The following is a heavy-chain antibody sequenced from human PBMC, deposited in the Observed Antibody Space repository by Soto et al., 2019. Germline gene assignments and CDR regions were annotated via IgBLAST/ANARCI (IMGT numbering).Heavy chain of an antibody. CDR3: ARRGKQIWYLDY. V-gene: IGHV4-31*03. J-gene: IGHJ4*02. CDR1: GVSISSGGYY. Sequence: PSETLSLTCTVSGVSISSGGYYWSWIRQHPGKGLEWIGYIYYSGSTYYNPSLKSRVTISVDTSKNQFSLKLSSVTAADTAVYYCARRGKQIWYLDYWGQGILVTVSS. CDR2: IYYSGST. D-gene: IGHD5-18*01.